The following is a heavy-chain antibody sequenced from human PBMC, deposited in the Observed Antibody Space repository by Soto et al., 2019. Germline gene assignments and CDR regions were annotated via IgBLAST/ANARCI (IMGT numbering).Heavy chain of an antibody. Sequence: ASVKVSCKSSGYTFTGYYMHCVRQAPGQGLEWMGWINPNSGGTNYAQKFQGWVTMTRDTSISTAYMELSRLRSDDTAVYYCARDTEAGTPTYYYYGMDVWGQGTTVTVSS. D-gene: IGHD1-1*01. J-gene: IGHJ6*02. V-gene: IGHV1-2*04. CDR2: INPNSGGT. CDR1: GYTFTGYY. CDR3: ARDTEAGTPTYYYYGMDV.